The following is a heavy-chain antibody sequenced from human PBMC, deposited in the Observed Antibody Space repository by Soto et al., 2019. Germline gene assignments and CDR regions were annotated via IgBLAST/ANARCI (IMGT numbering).Heavy chain of an antibody. CDR3: AKDGDPAYYDILPCYCSY. D-gene: IGHD3-9*01. CDR1: GFTFSSYG. J-gene: IGHJ4*02. CDR2: ISYDGSNK. V-gene: IGHV3-30*18. Sequence: QVQLVESGGGVVQPGRSLRLSCAASGFTFSSYGMHWFRQAPGKGLEWVAVISYDGSNKYYADSVKGRFTISRDNSKNTLYLQMNSLRAEDTAVYYCAKDGDPAYYDILPCYCSYWGQGTLVTVSS.